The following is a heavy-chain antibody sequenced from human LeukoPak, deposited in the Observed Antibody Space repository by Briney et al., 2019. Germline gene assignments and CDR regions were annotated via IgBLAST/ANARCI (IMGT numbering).Heavy chain of an antibody. CDR1: GYTFTNYW. J-gene: IGHJ4*02. CDR3: ARRVGSSWQLDS. Sequence: GESLKISCMVSGYTFTNYWIGWVRQMPGKGLEWMGIIYPGDSDTRYSPSFQGQVTFSADKPITTAYLQWSSLKASDTAMYYCARRVGSSWQLDSWGQGTLVTVLS. CDR2: IYPGDSDT. D-gene: IGHD6-13*01. V-gene: IGHV5-51*01.